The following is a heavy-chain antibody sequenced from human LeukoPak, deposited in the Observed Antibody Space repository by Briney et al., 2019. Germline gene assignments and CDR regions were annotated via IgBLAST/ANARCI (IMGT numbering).Heavy chain of an antibody. V-gene: IGHV1-2*02. J-gene: IGHJ5*02. CDR2: INPNSGGT. D-gene: IGHD6-19*01. CDR1: VYTFTGYY. CDR3: AREARIAVAGTLAWFDP. Sequence: GASVKVSCKASVYTFTGYYMHWVRQAPGQGLEWMGWINPNSGGTNYAQKFQGRVTMTRDTSISTAYMELSRLRSDDTAVYYCAREARIAVAGTLAWFDPWGQGTLVTVSS.